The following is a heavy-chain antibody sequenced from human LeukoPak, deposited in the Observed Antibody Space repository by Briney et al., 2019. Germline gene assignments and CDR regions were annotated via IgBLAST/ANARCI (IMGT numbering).Heavy chain of an antibody. D-gene: IGHD6-19*01. CDR2: ISGSGDNT. Sequence: PGGSLRLSCAASGFTFSSYAMSWVRQAPGKGLEWVSVISGSGDNTYYAVSVRGRFTISRDNSKNTLCLQMNSLRAEDSAVYYCAKDVPVLACSSSGWSGGMDVWGQGTTVTVSS. V-gene: IGHV3-23*01. CDR1: GFTFSSYA. J-gene: IGHJ6*02. CDR3: AKDVPVLACSSSGWSGGMDV.